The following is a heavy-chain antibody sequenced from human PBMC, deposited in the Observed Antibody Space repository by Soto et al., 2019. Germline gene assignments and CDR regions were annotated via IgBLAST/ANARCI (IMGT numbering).Heavy chain of an antibody. Sequence: GASVKVSCKASGGTFSSYAISWVRQAPGQGLEWMGGNIPIFGTANYAQKFQGRVTITADESTSTAYMELSSLRSEDTAVYYCARDQGDGYNNAYYSDYGMDVWGQGTTVTVSS. CDR2: NIPIFGTA. CDR3: ARDQGDGYNNAYYSDYGMDV. CDR1: GGTFSSYA. J-gene: IGHJ6*02. V-gene: IGHV1-69*13. D-gene: IGHD5-12*01.